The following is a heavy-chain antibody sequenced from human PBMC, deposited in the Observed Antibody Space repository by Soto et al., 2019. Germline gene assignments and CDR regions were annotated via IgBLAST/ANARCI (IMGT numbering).Heavy chain of an antibody. CDR3: ARGGTSYYDFWSGIHPLDYYYYGMDV. CDR1: GGSFSGYY. CDR2: INHSGST. D-gene: IGHD3-3*01. V-gene: IGHV4-34*01. Sequence: QVQLQQWGAGLLKPSETLSLTCAVYGGSFSGYYWSWIRQPPGKGLEWIGEINHSGSTNYNPSLKGRVTISVDTSKNQFSLKLSSVTAADTAVYYCARGGTSYYDFWSGIHPLDYYYYGMDVWGQGTTVTVSS. J-gene: IGHJ6*02.